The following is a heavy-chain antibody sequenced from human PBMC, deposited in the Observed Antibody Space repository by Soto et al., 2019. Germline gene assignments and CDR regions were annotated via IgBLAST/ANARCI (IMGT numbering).Heavy chain of an antibody. CDR3: ARNREQQRPKHYHYYGMDV. CDR1: GYTLTSYY. V-gene: IGHV1-46*03. Sequence: GASVKVSCTAPGYTLTSYYMHWVRQAPGQGLEWMGIINPSGGSTNYAQKFQGRVTMTRDTSTSTVYMELSSLRSEDTAVYYCARNREQQRPKHYHYYGMDVWGQGTTVTVSS. CDR2: INPSGGST. D-gene: IGHD6-13*01. J-gene: IGHJ6*02.